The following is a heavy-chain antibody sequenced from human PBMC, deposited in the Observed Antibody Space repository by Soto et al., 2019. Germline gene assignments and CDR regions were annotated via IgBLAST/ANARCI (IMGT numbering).Heavy chain of an antibody. CDR2: ISYDGSNK. J-gene: IGHJ3*02. Sequence: QVQLVESGGGVVQPGRSLRLSCAASGFTFSSYAMHWVRQAPGKGLEWVAVISYDGSNKYYADSVKGRFTISRDNSKNTLYLQMNSLRAEDTAVYYCGRESGSGWDRDPFDIWGQGTMVTVSS. D-gene: IGHD6-19*01. CDR3: GRESGSGWDRDPFDI. V-gene: IGHV3-30-3*01. CDR1: GFTFSSYA.